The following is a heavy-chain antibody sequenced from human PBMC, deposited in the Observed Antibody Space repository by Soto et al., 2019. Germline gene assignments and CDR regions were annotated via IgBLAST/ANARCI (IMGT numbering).Heavy chain of an antibody. CDR1: GYRFNNYW. D-gene: IGHD2-15*01. J-gene: IGHJ4*02. V-gene: IGHV5-10-1*01. CDR2: IDPSDSYT. CDR3: ATASARQYCSGGSCPFDY. Sequence: GESLKISCKGSGYRFNNYWITWVRQMPGKGLEWLARIDPSDSYTNYSPSFEGRVTVSVDKSTSTAYLQWSSLKASDTAMYYCATASARQYCSGGSCPFDYWGQGTLVTVSS.